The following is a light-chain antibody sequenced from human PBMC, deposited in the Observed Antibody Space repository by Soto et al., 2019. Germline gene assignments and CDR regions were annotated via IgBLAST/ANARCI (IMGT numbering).Light chain of an antibody. V-gene: IGLV2-8*01. CDR1: SSDVGAYNY. J-gene: IGLJ3*02. CDR2: EVT. CDR3: SSFASTNTWV. Sequence: QSALTQPPSASGSPGQSVTISCTGTSSDVGAYNYVSWYQQHAGKAPKLVIYEVTKRPSGVPYRFSGSKSANTSSLTVSGLQAEDEADYYCSSFASTNTWVFGGGTKLTVL.